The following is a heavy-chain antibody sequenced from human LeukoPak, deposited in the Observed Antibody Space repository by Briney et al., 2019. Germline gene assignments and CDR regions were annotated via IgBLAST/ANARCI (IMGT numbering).Heavy chain of an antibody. V-gene: IGHV1-69*13. CDR1: GGTFSSYA. CDR2: IIPIFGIA. J-gene: IGHJ5*02. Sequence: ASVKVSCKASGGTFSSYAISWVRQAPGQGLEWMGGIIPIFGIANYAQKFQGRVTITADESTSTAYMELSSLRSEDTAVYYCARVVDRNLLRYFDPWGQGTLVTVSS. D-gene: IGHD3-9*01. CDR3: ARVVDRNLLRYFDP.